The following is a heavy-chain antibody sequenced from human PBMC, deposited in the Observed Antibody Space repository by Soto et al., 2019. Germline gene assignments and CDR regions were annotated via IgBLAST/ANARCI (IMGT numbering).Heavy chain of an antibody. CDR3: AGVAGALGHWFDP. V-gene: IGHV1-18*01. Sequence: QVQLVQSGAEVKKPGASVKVSCKASGYTFTSYGLSWVRQAPGQGLEWMGRTSAYNYNTNYAQKLQGRVTMTTDTSTSTAYMEMRSLSSDDTAVYYCAGVAGALGHWFDPWGQGTLVTVSS. CDR2: TSAYNYNT. CDR1: GYTFTSYG. J-gene: IGHJ5*02. D-gene: IGHD1-26*01.